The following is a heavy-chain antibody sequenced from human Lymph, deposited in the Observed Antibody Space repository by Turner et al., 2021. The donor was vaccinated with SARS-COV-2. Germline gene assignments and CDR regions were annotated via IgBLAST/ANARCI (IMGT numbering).Heavy chain of an antibody. CDR3: ARDTVGVIIGYHYGMDV. D-gene: IGHD3-3*01. V-gene: IGHV3-21*01. CDR1: GFTLSSYS. J-gene: IGHJ6*02. CDR2: ISSSASYI. Sequence: EVQLVEAGGGLVKPGGSLRLFCAASGFTLSSYSMNWVRQAPGKGLEWVSSISSSASYIYYADSVKGRFTISRDNAKNSLYLQMNSLRAEDTAVYYCARDTVGVIIGYHYGMDVWGQGTTVTVSS.